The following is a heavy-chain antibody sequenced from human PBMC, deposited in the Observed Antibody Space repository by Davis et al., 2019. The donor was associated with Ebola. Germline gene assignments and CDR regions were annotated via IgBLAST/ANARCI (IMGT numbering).Heavy chain of an antibody. CDR1: GYSFTDYW. J-gene: IGHJ3*02. V-gene: IGHV5-51*01. CDR2: NHPGDSDA. Sequence: GESPKISCKGSGYSFTDYWIAWVRQMPGKGLECMGINHPGDSDARYSPSFQGQVTISAAKSISTAYLQWSSLKASDTAIYYCARHVTAVAVPFDIWGQGTMVIVSS. CDR3: ARHVTAVAVPFDI. D-gene: IGHD5-18*01.